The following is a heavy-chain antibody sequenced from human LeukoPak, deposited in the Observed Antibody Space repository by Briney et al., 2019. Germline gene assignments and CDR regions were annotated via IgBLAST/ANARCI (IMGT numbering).Heavy chain of an antibody. Sequence: ASVKVSCKASGYTFTGYYMHWVRQAPGQGLEWMGWINPNSGGANYAQKFQGRVTMTRDTSISTAYMELSRLRSDDTAVYYCARSTADTHYYYHGMDVWGQGTTVTVSS. CDR1: GYTFTGYY. J-gene: IGHJ6*02. CDR3: ARSTADTHYYYHGMDV. CDR2: INPNSGGA. V-gene: IGHV1-2*02.